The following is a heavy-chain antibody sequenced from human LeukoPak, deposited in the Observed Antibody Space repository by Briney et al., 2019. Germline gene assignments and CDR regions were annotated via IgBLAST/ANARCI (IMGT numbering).Heavy chain of an antibody. J-gene: IGHJ4*02. CDR1: GFTFSSYS. D-gene: IGHD2-2*01. V-gene: IGHV3-21*01. CDR3: AISFYCSSTSCYRAFDY. CDR2: ISSSSSYI. Sequence: PGGSLRLSCAASGFTFSSYSMNWVRQAPGKGLKWVSSISSSSSYIYYADSVKGRFTISRDNSKNTLYLQMNSLRAEDTAVCYCAISFYCSSTSCYRAFDYWGQGTLVTVSS.